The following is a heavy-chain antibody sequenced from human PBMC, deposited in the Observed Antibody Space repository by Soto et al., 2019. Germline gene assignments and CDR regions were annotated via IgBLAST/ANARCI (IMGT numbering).Heavy chain of an antibody. D-gene: IGHD2-2*01. J-gene: IGHJ6*03. CDR2: IYYSGST. V-gene: IGHV4-59*01. Sequence: SETLSLTCTVSGGSISSYYWSWIRQPPGKGLEWIGYIYYSGSTNYNPSLKSRVTISVDTSKNQFSLKLSSVTAADTAVYYCARAGGYCSSTSCYVRQFYYYYYMDVWGKGTTVTVSS. CDR3: ARAGGYCSSTSCYVRQFYYYYYMDV. CDR1: GGSISSYY.